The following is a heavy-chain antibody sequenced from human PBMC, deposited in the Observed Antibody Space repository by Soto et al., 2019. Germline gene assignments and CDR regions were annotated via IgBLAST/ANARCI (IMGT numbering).Heavy chain of an antibody. CDR1: GYTFTTYA. CDR2: INGGNGNT. D-gene: IGHD6-19*01. Sequence: ASVKVSCKASGYTFTTYAMHWVRQAPGQRPEWMGWINGGNGNTKYSQKFQGRVTITRDTSASTAYMELSSLRSEDTAVYYCARDRGSSGWYFDHWGQGTLVTVSS. CDR3: ARDRGSSGWYFDH. J-gene: IGHJ4*02. V-gene: IGHV1-3*01.